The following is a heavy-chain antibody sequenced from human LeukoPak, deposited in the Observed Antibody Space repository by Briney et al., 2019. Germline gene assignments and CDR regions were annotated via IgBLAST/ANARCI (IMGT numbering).Heavy chain of an antibody. CDR1: GYSFTSYW. J-gene: IGHJ4*02. D-gene: IGHD2-2*01. V-gene: IGHV5-51*01. CDR2: IYPGDSDT. Sequence: GGCLRLSCKGSGYSFTSYWIGWVRQMPGKGLEWMGIIYPGDSDTRYSPSFQGQVTISADKSISTAYLQWSSLKASDTAMYYCARYYCSSTSCYGCDYWGQGTLVTVSS. CDR3: ARYYCSSTSCYGCDY.